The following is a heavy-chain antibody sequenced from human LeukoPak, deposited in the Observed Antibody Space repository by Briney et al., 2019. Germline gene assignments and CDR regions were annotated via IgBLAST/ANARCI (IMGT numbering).Heavy chain of an antibody. D-gene: IGHD1-26*01. CDR1: GGSFSGYY. J-gene: IGHJ4*02. CDR2: INHSGST. Sequence: PSETLSLTCAVYGGSFSGYYWSWIRQPPGKGLEWIGEINHSGSTNYNPSLKSRVTISVDTSKNQFSLRLSSVSAADTALYYCARVKENSGTFDYWGQGTLVTVSS. V-gene: IGHV4-34*01. CDR3: ARVKENSGTFDY.